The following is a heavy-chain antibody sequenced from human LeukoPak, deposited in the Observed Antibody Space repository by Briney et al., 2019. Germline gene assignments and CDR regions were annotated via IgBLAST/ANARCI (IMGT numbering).Heavy chain of an antibody. D-gene: IGHD6-19*01. CDR2: IYHSGST. CDR1: GGSISSSNW. Sequence: PSETLSLTCAVSGGSISSSNWWSWVRQPPGKGLEWIGEIYHSGSTNYNPSLKSRVTISVDTSKNQFSLKLSSVTAADTAVYYCARGGSGWYRYYFDYWGQGTLVTVSS. CDR3: ARGGSGWYRYYFDY. J-gene: IGHJ4*02. V-gene: IGHV4-4*02.